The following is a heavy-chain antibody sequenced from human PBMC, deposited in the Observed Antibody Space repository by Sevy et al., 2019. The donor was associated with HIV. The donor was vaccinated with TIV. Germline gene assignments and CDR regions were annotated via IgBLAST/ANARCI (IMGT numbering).Heavy chain of an antibody. CDR1: GFTFSSYG. Sequence: GGCLRLSCAASGFTFSSYGMHWVRQAPGKGLEWVAVISYDGSNKYYADSVKGRFTISRDNSKNKLYLQMNSLRAEDTAVYYCTKGPPLVYYFDYWGQGTLVTVSS. CDR3: TKGPPLVYYFDY. V-gene: IGHV3-30*18. J-gene: IGHJ4*02. CDR2: ISYDGSNK. D-gene: IGHD1-26*01.